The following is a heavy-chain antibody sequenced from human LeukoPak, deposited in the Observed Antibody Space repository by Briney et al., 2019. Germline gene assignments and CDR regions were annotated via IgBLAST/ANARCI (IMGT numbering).Heavy chain of an antibody. CDR3: AREAGLRYAVT. J-gene: IGHJ5*02. CDR1: GGTFSSYA. Sequence: GASVKVSCKASGGTFSSYAISWVRQAPGQGLEWMGGIIPIFGTANYAQKFQGRVTITADESTSTAYMELSSLRSEDTAVYYFAREAGLRYAVTWGQGTLVTVSS. CDR2: IIPIFGTA. D-gene: IGHD3-9*01. V-gene: IGHV1-69*13.